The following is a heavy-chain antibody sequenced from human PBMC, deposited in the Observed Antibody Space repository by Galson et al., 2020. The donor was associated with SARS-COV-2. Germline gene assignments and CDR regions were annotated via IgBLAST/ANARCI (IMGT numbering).Heavy chain of an antibody. V-gene: IGHV4-34*01. Sequence: ETLSLTCGVYGGSFSDYSWTWVRQPPGKGLEWIGEISHSGSTNYSPSLKSRVFMSVDTSKNQFSLKLRSVTAADTAVYYCARGGSRPVMVFDYYYFYMDVWGKGTTVTVSS. CDR3: ARGGSRPVMVFDYYYFYMDV. D-gene: IGHD5-18*01. CDR2: ISHSGST. CDR1: GGSFSDYS. J-gene: IGHJ6*03.